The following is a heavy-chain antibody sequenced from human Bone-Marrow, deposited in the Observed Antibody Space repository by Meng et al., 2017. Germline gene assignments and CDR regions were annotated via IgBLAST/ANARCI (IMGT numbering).Heavy chain of an antibody. CDR2: ISGSGGST. CDR1: RFTFSRYA. V-gene: IGHV3-23*01. J-gene: IGHJ6*02. Sequence: GESLKISCSASRFTFSRYAMSWVRQAPGKGLEWVSAISGSGGSTYYADSVKGRFTISRDNSKNTLYLQMNSLRAEDTAVYYCAKSSWHSSGWPYTYYYYDMDVWGQGTTVTVSS. CDR3: AKSSWHSSGWPYTYYYYDMDV. D-gene: IGHD6-19*01.